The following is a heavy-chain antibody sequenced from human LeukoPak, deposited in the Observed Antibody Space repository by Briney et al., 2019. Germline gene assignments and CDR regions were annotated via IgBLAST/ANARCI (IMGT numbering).Heavy chain of an antibody. Sequence: GGSLRLSCVASGFTFSSYWMNWVRKSPGKGLEWVANIKQDGSEKYYVDSMKGRFTIYRDNAKNSLYLQMDSLRAEDTGVYYCARDRARVEGQLGSFDYWGQGTLVTVSS. CDR3: ARDRARVEGQLGSFDY. CDR1: GFTFSSYW. D-gene: IGHD5-18*01. J-gene: IGHJ4*02. CDR2: IKQDGSEK. V-gene: IGHV3-7*04.